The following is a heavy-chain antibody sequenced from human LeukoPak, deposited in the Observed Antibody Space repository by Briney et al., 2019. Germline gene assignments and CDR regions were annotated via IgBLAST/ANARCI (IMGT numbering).Heavy chain of an antibody. CDR3: ARVVVVPEDNWFDP. Sequence: SETLSLTCTVSGGSISTYYWSWIRQPPGKGLEWIGYIYYSGSTNYNPSLKSRVTISVDTSKNQFSLKLSSVTAADTAVYYCARVVVVPEDNWFDPWGQGTLVTVSS. V-gene: IGHV4-59*01. CDR2: IYYSGST. CDR1: GGSISTYY. D-gene: IGHD2-2*01. J-gene: IGHJ5*02.